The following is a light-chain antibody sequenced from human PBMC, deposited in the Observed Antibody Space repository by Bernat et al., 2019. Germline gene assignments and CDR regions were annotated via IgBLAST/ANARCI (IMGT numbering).Light chain of an antibody. CDR1: QGISSY. CDR3: QQCNSYIT. Sequence: AIRMTQSPSSFSASTGDRVTITCRASQGISSYLAWYQQKPGKAPKLLIYAASTLQSGVPSRFSGSGSGTDFTLTISCLQSEDFATYYCQQCNSYITFGQGTRLEIK. CDR2: AAS. J-gene: IGKJ5*01. V-gene: IGKV1-8*01.